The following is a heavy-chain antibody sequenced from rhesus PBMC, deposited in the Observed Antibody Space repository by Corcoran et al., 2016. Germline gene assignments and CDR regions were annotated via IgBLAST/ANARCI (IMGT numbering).Heavy chain of an antibody. Sequence: QVQRQESGPGLVKPSETLSLTCAVSGGSISSNYWSWIRQPPGKGLEWIGRIYGSGGSTANNPSLKSRVTMSTDTSKNQVSLKLSYVTAADTAVYYCARGYSYGVFDYWGQGVLVTVSS. CDR2: IYGSGGST. CDR1: GGSISSNY. CDR3: ARGYSYGVFDY. D-gene: IGHD5-36*01. J-gene: IGHJ4*01. V-gene: IGHV4-160*01.